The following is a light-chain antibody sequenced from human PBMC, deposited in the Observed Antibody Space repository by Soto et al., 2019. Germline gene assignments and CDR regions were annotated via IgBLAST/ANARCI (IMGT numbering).Light chain of an antibody. V-gene: IGKV3-15*01. CDR3: QQYNNWPLT. J-gene: IGKJ4*01. CDR1: QSVDNY. Sequence: EVVVTQSPATLSVSPGERATLSCRTSQSVDNYLAWYQQKPGQAPRLLIYGASTRATAVPARFSGRASATEFILTISSLQSEDFAVYHCQQYNNWPLTFGGGTKVEIK. CDR2: GAS.